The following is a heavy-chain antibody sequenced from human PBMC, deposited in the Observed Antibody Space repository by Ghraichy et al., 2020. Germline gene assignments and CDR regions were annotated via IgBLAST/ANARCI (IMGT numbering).Heavy chain of an antibody. CDR1: GFTFSRHW. V-gene: IGHV3-74*01. D-gene: IGHD5-24*01. CDR2: INRDGSST. J-gene: IGHJ4*02. CDR3: ARVDQDGYHLLDY. Sequence: GGSLRLSCAASGFTFSRHWMHWVRQAPGKGLVWVSRINRDGSSTNYADSVKGRFTISRDNANNTLYLQMNSLRAEDTAVYFCARVDQDGYHLLDYWGQGTLVTVSS.